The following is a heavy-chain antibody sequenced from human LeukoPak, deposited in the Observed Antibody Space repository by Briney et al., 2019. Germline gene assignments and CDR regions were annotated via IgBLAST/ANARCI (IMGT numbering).Heavy chain of an antibody. V-gene: IGHV3-21*01. D-gene: IGHD3-10*01. Sequence: GGSLRLSCAASGFTFSSYSMNWVRQAPGKGLEWVSSISSSSSYIYYADSVKGRFTISRDNAKNSLYLQMNSLRAEDTAVYYCARGPITMVRGSFDYWGQGTLVTVSS. CDR2: ISSSSSYI. CDR3: ARGPITMVRGSFDY. J-gene: IGHJ4*02. CDR1: GFTFSSYS.